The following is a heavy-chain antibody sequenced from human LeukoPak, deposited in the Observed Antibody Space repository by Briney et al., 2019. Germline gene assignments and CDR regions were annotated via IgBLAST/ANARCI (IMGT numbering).Heavy chain of an antibody. Sequence: PSETLSLTCTVSGGSISSGSYYWSWIRQPAGKGLEWIGRIYTSGSTNYNPSLKSRVTISVDTSKNQFSLKLSSVTAADTAVYYCAGATYYDSSGSQDYWGQGTLVTVSS. V-gene: IGHV4-61*02. D-gene: IGHD3-22*01. J-gene: IGHJ4*02. CDR1: GGSISSGSYY. CDR3: AGATYYDSSGSQDY. CDR2: IYTSGST.